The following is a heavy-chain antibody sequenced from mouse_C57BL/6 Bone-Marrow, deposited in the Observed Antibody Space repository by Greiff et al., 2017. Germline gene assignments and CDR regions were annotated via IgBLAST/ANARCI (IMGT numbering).Heavy chain of an antibody. Sequence: QVQLQQSGAELVRPGASVTLSCKASGYTFTDYDMHWVKQTPVHGLEWIGAIDPETGGTAYNQKFKGKAILTADKSSSTAYMELRSLTSEDSAVYYCTSRYCGSSYYFDYWGQGTTLTVSA. D-gene: IGHD1-1*01. J-gene: IGHJ2*01. V-gene: IGHV1-15*01. CDR3: TSRYCGSSYYFDY. CDR2: IDPETGGT. CDR1: GYTFTDYD.